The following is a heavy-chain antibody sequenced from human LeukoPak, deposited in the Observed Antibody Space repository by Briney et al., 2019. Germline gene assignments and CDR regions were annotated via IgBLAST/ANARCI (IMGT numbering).Heavy chain of an antibody. Sequence: GESLKISCKGSGYSFTSYWIGWVRQMPGKGLEWMGIIYPGDSDTRYSPSFQGQVTISADKSISTAYLQWSSLKASDTAMYYCARQFEVGSTSGTTYDYYYYMDVWGQGTPVTVSS. V-gene: IGHV5-51*01. D-gene: IGHD6-6*01. J-gene: IGHJ6*03. CDR1: GYSFTSYW. CDR3: ARQFEVGSTSGTTYDYYYYMDV. CDR2: IYPGDSDT.